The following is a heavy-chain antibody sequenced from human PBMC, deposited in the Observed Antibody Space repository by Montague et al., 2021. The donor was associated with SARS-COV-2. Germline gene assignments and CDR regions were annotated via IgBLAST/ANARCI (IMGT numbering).Heavy chain of an antibody. D-gene: IGHD3-10*02. CDR1: GGSLSGYY. CDR3: ARTFDVFKHDN. V-gene: IGHV4-34*12. CDR2: IVHTGTT. J-gene: IGHJ4*02. Sequence: SETLSLTCAVYGGSLSGYYWSWIRQFPGKGLEWIGEIVHTGTTKXNPSLESRFTMSIDTSKKQFSLNLTSMTAADTAVYYCARTFDVFKHDNWGQGTLVAVSS.